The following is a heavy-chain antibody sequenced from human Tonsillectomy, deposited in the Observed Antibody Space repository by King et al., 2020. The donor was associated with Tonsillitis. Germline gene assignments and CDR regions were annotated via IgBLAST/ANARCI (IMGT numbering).Heavy chain of an antibody. CDR1: GFTVSSNY. Sequence: VQLVESGGGLIQPGGSLGLSCAASGFTVSSNYMSWVRQAPGEGLAWVSVIDSGGSTYFADSVKGRFTISRDNSKNTLYLQMNSLRAEDTAVYYCARGDGGYCSGGSCYLHYWGQGTLVTVSS. D-gene: IGHD2-15*01. CDR3: ARGDGGYCSGGSCYLHY. J-gene: IGHJ4*02. V-gene: IGHV3-53*01. CDR2: IDSGGST.